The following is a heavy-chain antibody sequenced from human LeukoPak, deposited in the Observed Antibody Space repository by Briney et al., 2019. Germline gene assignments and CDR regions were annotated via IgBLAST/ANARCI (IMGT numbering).Heavy chain of an antibody. CDR1: GFTFSSYA. Sequence: PGGSLRLSCAASGFTFSSYAMSWVRQAPGKGLEWVAVISSGGDRTYYADSVRGRFTISRDNSKNTVYLQIDSLGAEDAAVYYCTKRGSPPTAYYFDFWGQGTLVTVSS. CDR3: TKRGSPPTAYYFDF. CDR2: ISSGGDRT. V-gene: IGHV3-23*01. J-gene: IGHJ4*02. D-gene: IGHD3-10*01.